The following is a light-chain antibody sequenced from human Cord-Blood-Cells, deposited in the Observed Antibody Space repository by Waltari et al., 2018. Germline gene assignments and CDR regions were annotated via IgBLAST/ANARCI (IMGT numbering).Light chain of an antibody. V-gene: IGLV1-47*01. Sequence: QSVLTQPPSASGTPGRRVTISCSGSSSNIGSNYVYWYQQLPGTAPKLLIYRNNQRPSRVPDLVSGSKSRTSAALAISGLRSDDEAYYYCAACDDSLSGWVFGGGTKLTVL. CDR3: AACDDSLSGWV. J-gene: IGLJ3*02. CDR2: RNN. CDR1: SSNIGSNY.